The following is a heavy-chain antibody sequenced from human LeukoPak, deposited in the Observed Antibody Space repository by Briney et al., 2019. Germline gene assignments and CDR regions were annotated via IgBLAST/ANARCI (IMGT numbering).Heavy chain of an antibody. CDR1: GGSISRYY. CDR3: ARGAASNWEDY. D-gene: IGHD7-27*01. J-gene: IGHJ4*02. Sequence: PSETLSLTCTVSGGSISRYYWSWIRQPPGKGQEWIGYIYYSGSTNYNPSLKSRVTISVDTSKNQFSLKLSSVTAADTAVYYCARGAASNWEDYWGQGTLVTVSS. V-gene: IGHV4-59*01. CDR2: IYYSGST.